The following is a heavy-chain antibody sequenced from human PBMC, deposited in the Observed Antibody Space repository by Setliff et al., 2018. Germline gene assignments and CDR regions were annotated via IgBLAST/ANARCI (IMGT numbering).Heavy chain of an antibody. J-gene: IGHJ6*03. CDR1: GYTFTTYG. CDR3: ARSAITGTTRKYYYYMDV. CDR2: ISGYNGNT. Sequence: GASVKVSCKASGYTFTTYGVAWVRQAPGQGLERSGWISGYNGNTNYAQRFQGRVTITADKSTSTAYMELSSLTSEDTAVYYCARSAITGTTRKYYYYMDVWGQGTTVTVSS. D-gene: IGHD1-7*01. V-gene: IGHV1-18*01.